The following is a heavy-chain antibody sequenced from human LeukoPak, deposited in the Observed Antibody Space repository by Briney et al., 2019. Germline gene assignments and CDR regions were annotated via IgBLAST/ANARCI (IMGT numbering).Heavy chain of an antibody. CDR2: TYYRSKWYN. D-gene: IGHD4-17*01. J-gene: IGHJ4*02. CDR3: ARSGPKDDYGDYFDY. Sequence: SQTLSLTCAISGDSVSSNSAAWNWIRQSPSRGLEWLGRTYYRSKWYNDYAISVKSRITINPDTSKNQFSLQLNSVTPEDTAVYYCARSGPKDDYGDYFDYWGQGTLVTVSS. CDR1: GDSVSSNSAA. V-gene: IGHV6-1*01.